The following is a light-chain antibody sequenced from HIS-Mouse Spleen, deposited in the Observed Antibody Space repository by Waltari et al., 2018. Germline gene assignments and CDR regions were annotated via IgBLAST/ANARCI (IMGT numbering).Light chain of an antibody. CDR1: SSDVGGYNY. V-gene: IGLV2-14*01. Sequence: QSALTQPASVSGSPGQSIPISCTGTSSDVGGYNYVSWYQQHPGKAPKIMIYEVSNRPSGVSNRFSGSKSGNTASLTISGLQAEDEADYYCSSYTSSSTPYVFGTGTKVTVL. CDR2: EVS. J-gene: IGLJ1*01. CDR3: SSYTSSSTPYV.